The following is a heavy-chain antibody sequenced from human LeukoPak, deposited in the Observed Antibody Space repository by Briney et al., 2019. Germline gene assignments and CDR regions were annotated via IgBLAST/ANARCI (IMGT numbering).Heavy chain of an antibody. V-gene: IGHV4-59*01. CDR2: IYYSGST. D-gene: IGHD3-16*01. J-gene: IGHJ4*02. CDR1: GAAISSYY. CDR3: ARDSVWAGNDY. Sequence: SETLSLTCTVSGAAISSYYWSWIRQPPGKGLEWIGYIYYSGSTNYNPSLKSRVTISVDTSKNQFSLKLSSVTAADTAVYYCARDSVWAGNDYWGQGTLATVSS.